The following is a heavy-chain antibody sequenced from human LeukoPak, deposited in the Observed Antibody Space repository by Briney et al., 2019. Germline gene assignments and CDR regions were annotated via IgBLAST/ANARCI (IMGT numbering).Heavy chain of an antibody. CDR2: IYISGST. CDR1: GGSISSYY. D-gene: IGHD2-2*01. CDR3: ARETVGMRDIVVVPAALRFDP. V-gene: IGHV4-4*07. J-gene: IGHJ5*02. Sequence: PSETLSLTCTVSGGSISSYYWSWIRQPAGKGLEWIGRIYISGSTNYNPSLKSRVTMSVDTSKNQFSLKLSSVTAADTAVYYCARETVGMRDIVVVPAALRFDPWGQGTLVTVSS.